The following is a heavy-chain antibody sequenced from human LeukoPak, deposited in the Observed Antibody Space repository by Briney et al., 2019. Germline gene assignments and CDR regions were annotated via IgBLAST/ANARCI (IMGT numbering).Heavy chain of an antibody. V-gene: IGHV3-9*01. Sequence: GGSLRLSCAASGFTFDDYAMHWVRQAPGKGLEWVSGISWNSGSIGYADSVKGRFTISRDNAKNSLYLQMNSLRAEDTALYYCAKDSGRWSFDYWGQGTLVTASS. D-gene: IGHD6-19*01. CDR2: ISWNSGSI. CDR1: GFTFDDYA. CDR3: AKDSGRWSFDY. J-gene: IGHJ4*02.